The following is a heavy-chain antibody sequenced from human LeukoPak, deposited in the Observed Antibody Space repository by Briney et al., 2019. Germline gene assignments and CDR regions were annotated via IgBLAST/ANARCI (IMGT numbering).Heavy chain of an antibody. Sequence: GGSLRLSCAASGFTVSSNYMSWVRQAPGKGLEWVSVIYSGGNTFYADSVKGRFTIYRDNSKNTVFLQMNSLRAGDTAVYYCARGPTTVPGSSTNWSYFDYWGQGTLVTVSS. D-gene: IGHD2-2*01. CDR3: ARGPTTVPGSSTNWSYFDY. J-gene: IGHJ4*02. CDR1: GFTVSSNY. CDR2: IYSGGNT. V-gene: IGHV3-53*01.